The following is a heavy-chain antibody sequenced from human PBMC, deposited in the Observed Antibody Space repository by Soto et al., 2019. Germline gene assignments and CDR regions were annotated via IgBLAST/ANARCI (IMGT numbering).Heavy chain of an antibody. D-gene: IGHD3-10*01. J-gene: IGHJ4*02. Sequence: PSETLSLTCTVSGGSISSSSYYWGWIRQPPGKGLEWIGSIYYSGSTYYNPSLKSRVTISVDTSKNQFSLKLSSVTAADTAVYYCARLLRDYYGSGSLYYWGQGTLVTVSS. V-gene: IGHV4-39*01. CDR1: GGSISSSSYY. CDR3: ARLLRDYYGSGSLYY. CDR2: IYYSGST.